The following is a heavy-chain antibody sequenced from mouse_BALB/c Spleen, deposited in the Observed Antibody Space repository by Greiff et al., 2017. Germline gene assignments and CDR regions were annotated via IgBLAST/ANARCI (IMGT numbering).Heavy chain of an antibody. CDR2: INPSTGYT. CDR3: ARSGTARATLGFDY. CDR1: GYTFTSYW. V-gene: IGHV1-7*01. J-gene: IGHJ2*01. D-gene: IGHD3-2*01. Sequence: GQLVESGAELAKPGASVKMSCKASGYTFTSYWMHWVKQRPGQGLEWIGYINPSTGYTEYNQKFKDKATLTADKSSSTAYMQLSSLTSEDSAVYYCARSGTARATLGFDYWGQGTTLTVSS.